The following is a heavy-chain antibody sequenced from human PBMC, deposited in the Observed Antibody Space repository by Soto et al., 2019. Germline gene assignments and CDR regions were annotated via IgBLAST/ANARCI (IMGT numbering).Heavy chain of an antibody. CDR2: VSHDGVNK. D-gene: IGHD2-15*01. CDR1: GFSFRNYN. Sequence: QMQLVESGGGVVQPRRSLRLSCAASGFSFRNYNLHWVRQAPGKGLEWVAVVSHDGVNKHYAESVKGRLSISRDSSRDTLYLQMNSLRPEDTAVYYCVRETQIVMVVVPTPGSPGAFDMWGQGTMVTVS. V-gene: IGHV3-30-3*01. J-gene: IGHJ3*02. CDR3: VRETQIVMVVVPTPGSPGAFDM.